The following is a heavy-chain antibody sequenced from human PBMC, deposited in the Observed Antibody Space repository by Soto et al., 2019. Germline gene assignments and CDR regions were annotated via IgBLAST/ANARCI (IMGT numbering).Heavy chain of an antibody. D-gene: IGHD5-18*01. CDR1: GYTFTRYD. J-gene: IGHJ5*02. Sequence: QVQLVQSGAEVKKPGASVKVSCEASGYTFTRYDINWVRQATGQGLEWMGSMNPNSGSTGCAQKFQGRLTMTSDISITPAYMELSSLTSDDTDVYYCARRAMGTETWRQGTLVTVSS. CDR3: ARRAMGTET. V-gene: IGHV1-8*01. CDR2: MNPNSGST.